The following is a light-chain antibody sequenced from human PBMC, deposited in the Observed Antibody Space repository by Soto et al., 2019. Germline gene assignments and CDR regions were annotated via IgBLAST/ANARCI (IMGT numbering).Light chain of an antibody. CDR1: QSAHNN. V-gene: IGKV3-15*01. Sequence: EIVMTQSPATLSVSPGERATLSCRASQSAHNNLAWYQQKPGQAPRLLIYLTSTRATGVPARFSGSGSGTGFTLTISSLQSEDFAVYDCQQYQRWALTCGGGTKVEIK. J-gene: IGKJ4*01. CDR2: LTS. CDR3: QQYQRWALT.